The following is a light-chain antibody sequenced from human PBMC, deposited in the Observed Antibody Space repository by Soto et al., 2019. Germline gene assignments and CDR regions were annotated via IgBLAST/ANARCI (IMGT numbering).Light chain of an antibody. CDR3: QRYNAAPYT. CDR2: AAS. V-gene: IGKV1-27*01. J-gene: IGKJ2*01. CDR1: QAISNY. Sequence: DIQMTQSPSSLSASVGARVTITCRANQAISNYLAWYQQRPGKVPQVLIYAASTLQPGVPSRFSGRGSGSDITLTISSLQPEDVATYDCQRYNAAPYTFGQGTKVEI.